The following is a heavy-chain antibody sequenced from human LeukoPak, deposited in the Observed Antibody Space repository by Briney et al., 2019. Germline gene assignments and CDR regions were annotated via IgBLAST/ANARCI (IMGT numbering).Heavy chain of an antibody. V-gene: IGHV3-66*01. Sequence: GGSLRLSCAASGFTVSSNYMSWVRQAPGKGLEWVSVIYSGGSTYYADSVKGRFTISRDNSKNTLYLQMNSLRAEDTAVYYCARERPSYDSSGYYDFRGGQRTLVTVSS. J-gene: IGHJ4*02. CDR1: GFTVSSNY. CDR3: ARERPSYDSSGYYDFR. D-gene: IGHD3-22*01. CDR2: IYSGGST.